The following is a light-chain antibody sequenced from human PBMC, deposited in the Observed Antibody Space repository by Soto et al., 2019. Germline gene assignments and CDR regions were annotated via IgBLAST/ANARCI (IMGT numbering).Light chain of an antibody. CDR2: YFT. CDR1: SSDVGRYNY. J-gene: IGLJ1*01. CDR3: CSFAGSYTGV. V-gene: IGLV2-11*01. Sequence: QSVLTQPRSVSGSPGQSVTISCTGTSSDVGRYNYVSWYQQHPGKASKLMIYYFTMRPSGVPGRFSCSKSGNSASLTISGLQAEDEADYYCCSFAGSYTGVFGTGTKVTVL.